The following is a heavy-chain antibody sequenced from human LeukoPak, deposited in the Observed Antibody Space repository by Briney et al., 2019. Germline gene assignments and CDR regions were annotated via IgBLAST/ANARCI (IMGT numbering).Heavy chain of an antibody. CDR1: DYTFTSYG. J-gene: IGHJ3*02. CDR2: ISGYNGNT. CDR3: ARYLGGSSAFDI. Sequence: ASVKVSCKASDYTFTSYGISWVRQAPGQGVEWMGWISGYNGNTNYAQKLQGRVTMTTDTSTSTAFMELRSLRSDDTAAYYCARYLGGSSAFDIWGQGTMVTVSS. V-gene: IGHV1-18*01. D-gene: IGHD2-15*01.